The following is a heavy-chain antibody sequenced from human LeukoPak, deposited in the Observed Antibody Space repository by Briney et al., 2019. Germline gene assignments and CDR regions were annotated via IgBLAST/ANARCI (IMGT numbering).Heavy chain of an antibody. CDR1: GFTFSSYA. J-gene: IGHJ4*02. CDR3: AKSTGYSTTGRDFDS. D-gene: IGHD6-13*01. Sequence: GGSLRLSCAASGFTFSSYAMSWVRQAPGTGLEWVSDISGGGATTFYADSVKSRFTISRDDSKNTLYLQLSSLRAEDTAVYYCAKSTGYSTTGRDFDSWGRGTLVTVSS. CDR2: ISGGGATT. V-gene: IGHV3-23*01.